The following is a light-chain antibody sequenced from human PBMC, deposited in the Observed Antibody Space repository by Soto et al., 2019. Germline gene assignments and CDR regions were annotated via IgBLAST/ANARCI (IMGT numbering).Light chain of an antibody. CDR3: QQYGGSPRT. J-gene: IGKJ1*01. CDR2: GAS. Sequence: EIVLTQSPGTLSLSPGERATLSCRASQSFNSIYLAWYQQKPGQAPRLLIYGASSRATGIPDRFSGSGSGTDFTLTISRLEPEDFALYYCQQYGGSPRTFGQGTKVDI. V-gene: IGKV3-20*01. CDR1: QSFNSIY.